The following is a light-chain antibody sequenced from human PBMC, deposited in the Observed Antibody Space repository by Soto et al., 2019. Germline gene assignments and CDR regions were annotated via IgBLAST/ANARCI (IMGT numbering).Light chain of an antibody. CDR2: DAS. CDR1: QSVSGY. CDR3: QQRSKWRT. Sequence: IVLRQSPGTLSWSGGGRATLCCRASQSVSGYLAWYQQPPGQAPRLLIYDASKRATGIPARLSGSGFGTDFTLTLSRLQPEDFAVYYCQQRSKWRTFGQGTKVDIK. J-gene: IGKJ1*01. V-gene: IGKV3-11*01.